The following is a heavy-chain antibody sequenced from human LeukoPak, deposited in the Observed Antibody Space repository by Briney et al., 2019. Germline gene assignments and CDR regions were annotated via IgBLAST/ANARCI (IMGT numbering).Heavy chain of an antibody. V-gene: IGHV4-59*01. CDR3: ARVENGGYPQGTFDY. D-gene: IGHD5-12*01. J-gene: IGHJ4*02. CDR2: IYYSGST. Sequence: SETLSLTCTVSGGSISSYYWSWIRQPPGKGLEWIGYIYYSGSTNYNPSLKSRVTISVDTSKNQFSLKLSSVTAADTAVYYWARVENGGYPQGTFDYWGQGTLVTVSS. CDR1: GGSISSYY.